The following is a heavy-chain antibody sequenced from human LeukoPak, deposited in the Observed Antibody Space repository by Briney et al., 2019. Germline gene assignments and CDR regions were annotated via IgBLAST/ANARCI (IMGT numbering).Heavy chain of an antibody. CDR3: ARGSGSGVYAGELADY. Sequence: ASVKVSCKASGYTFTGYYMHWVRQAPGQGLERMGWINPNSGGTNYAQKFQGRVTMTRDTSISTAYMELSRLRSDDTAVYYCARGSGSGVYAGELADYWGQGTLVTVSS. J-gene: IGHJ4*02. CDR2: INPNSGGT. D-gene: IGHD6-19*01. V-gene: IGHV1-2*02. CDR1: GYTFTGYY.